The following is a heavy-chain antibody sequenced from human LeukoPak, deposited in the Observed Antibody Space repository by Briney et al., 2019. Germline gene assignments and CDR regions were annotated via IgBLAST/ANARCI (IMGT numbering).Heavy chain of an antibody. CDR1: GYTFTDYY. V-gene: IGHV1-18*04. CDR2: VSAYADNT. CDR3: ARDCIGCHGFDY. Sequence: GASVKVSCTASGYTFTDYYIHWVRQAPGQGLEWMGWVSAYADNTNYVQRIQGRVTMTTDTSTRTAYMELRSLRSDDAAVYYCARDCIGCHGFDYWGQGTLVTVSS. D-gene: IGHD2-15*01. J-gene: IGHJ4*02.